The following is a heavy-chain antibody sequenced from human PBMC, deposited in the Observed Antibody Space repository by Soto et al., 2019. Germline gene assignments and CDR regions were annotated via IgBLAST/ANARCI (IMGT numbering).Heavy chain of an antibody. CDR1: GFTFGDYA. CDR3: TREGVLLWFGEYHDAFDI. V-gene: IGHV3-49*03. Sequence: GGSLRLSCTASGFTFGDYAMSWFRQAPGKGLEWVGFIRSKAYGGTTEYAASVKGRFTISRDDSKSIAFLQMNSLKTEDTAVYYCTREGVLLWFGEYHDAFDIWGQGTMVTVSS. D-gene: IGHD3-10*01. J-gene: IGHJ3*02. CDR2: IRSKAYGGTT.